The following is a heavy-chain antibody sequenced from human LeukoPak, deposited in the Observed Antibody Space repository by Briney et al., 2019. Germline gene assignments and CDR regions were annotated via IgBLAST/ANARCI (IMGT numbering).Heavy chain of an antibody. CDR2: INPNSGGT. J-gene: IGHJ4*02. D-gene: IGHD5-18*01. CDR3: ARVSGYSYEIDY. Sequence: ASATVSCTASGYTFTGYYMHWVRQAPGQGLEGMGRINPNSGGTNYAQKFQGRVTMTRDTSISTAYMELSRLRSDDTAVYYCARVSGYSYEIDYWGQGTLVTVSS. CDR1: GYTFTGYY. V-gene: IGHV1-2*06.